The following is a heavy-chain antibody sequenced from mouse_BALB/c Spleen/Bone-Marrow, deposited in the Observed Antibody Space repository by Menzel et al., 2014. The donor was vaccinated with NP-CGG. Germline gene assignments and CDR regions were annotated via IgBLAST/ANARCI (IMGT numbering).Heavy chain of an antibody. CDR2: INPGSGGT. J-gene: IGHJ4*01. Sequence: QVQLQQSGAELVRPGTSVKVSCKASGYAFTNYLIEWVKQRPGQGLEWIGVINPGSGGTNYNEKFRGKATLTADKSSSTAYMQLSSPTSDDSAVYFGARCLTGTSALDFWGQGTSVTVSS. D-gene: IGHD4-1*01. V-gene: IGHV1-54*01. CDR3: ARCLTGTSALDF. CDR1: GYAFTNYL.